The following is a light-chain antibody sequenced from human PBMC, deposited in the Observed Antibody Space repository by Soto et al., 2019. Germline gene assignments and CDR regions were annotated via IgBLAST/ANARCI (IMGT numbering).Light chain of an antibody. CDR3: LQHNSYPLT. CDR1: QGIGNY. J-gene: IGKJ4*01. V-gene: IGKV1-17*03. Sequence: DIQMTQFPSAMSASVGGRVTITCRASQGIGNYLAWFQQKPGKVPKRLIYGASSLQSGVPSRFSGSGSGTEFTLTISSLQPEDFATYYCLQHNSYPLTFGGGTKVEIK. CDR2: GAS.